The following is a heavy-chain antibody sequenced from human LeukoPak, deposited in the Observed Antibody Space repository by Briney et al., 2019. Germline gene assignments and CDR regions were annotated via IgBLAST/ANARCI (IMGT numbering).Heavy chain of an antibody. Sequence: GGSLRLSCAASGFTVSSNYMSWVRQAPGKGLEWVSVIYSGGSTYYADSVKGRFTISRDNSKNTLYLQMNSLRAEDTAVYYSARAYYYYYMDVWGKGTTVTVSS. CDR2: IYSGGST. CDR3: ARAYYYYYMDV. J-gene: IGHJ6*03. V-gene: IGHV3-66*02. CDR1: GFTVSSNY.